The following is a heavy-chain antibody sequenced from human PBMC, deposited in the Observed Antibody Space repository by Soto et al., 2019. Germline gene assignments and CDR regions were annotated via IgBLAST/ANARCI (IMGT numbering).Heavy chain of an antibody. CDR1: GGSISSGGYY. Sequence: TLSLTCTVSGGSISSGGYYWSWIRQHPGKGLEWIGYIYYSGSTYYNPSLKSRVTISVDTSKNQFSLKLSSVTAADTAVYYCARDTDFWRGDAFDIWGHGTMVTVSS. CDR2: IYYSGST. D-gene: IGHD3-3*01. CDR3: ARDTDFWRGDAFDI. J-gene: IGHJ3*02. V-gene: IGHV4-31*03.